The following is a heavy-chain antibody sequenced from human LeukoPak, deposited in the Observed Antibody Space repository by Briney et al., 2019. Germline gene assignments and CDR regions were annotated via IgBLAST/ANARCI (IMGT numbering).Heavy chain of an antibody. CDR3: AELGITMIGGV. V-gene: IGHV3-7*01. CDR2: IRQGGSEK. CDR1: GFTFSNHW. Sequence: GGSLRLSCAASGFTFSNHWMTWVRQAPGKGLEWVANIRQGGSEKYYVDPVKGRFTISRDNAKNSLYLQMNSLRAEDTAVYYCAELGITMIGGVWGKGTTVTISS. D-gene: IGHD3-10*02. J-gene: IGHJ6*04.